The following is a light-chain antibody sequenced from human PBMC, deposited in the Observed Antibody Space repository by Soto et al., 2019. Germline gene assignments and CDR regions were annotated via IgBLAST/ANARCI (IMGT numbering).Light chain of an antibody. V-gene: IGLV2-14*01. CDR1: SSDVGGYNY. J-gene: IGLJ3*02. CDR2: EVS. Sequence: QSALTQPASVSGSPGQSITISCTGTSSDVGGYNYVSWYHLHPGKAPKLLIYEVSRRPSDVSNRFSASKSGNTASLTISGLQAEDEGDYYCASYISSTTLLFGGGTKVTVL. CDR3: ASYISSTTLL.